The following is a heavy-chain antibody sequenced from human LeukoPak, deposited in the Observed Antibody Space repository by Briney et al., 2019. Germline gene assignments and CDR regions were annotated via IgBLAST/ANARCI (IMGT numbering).Heavy chain of an antibody. D-gene: IGHD3-22*01. J-gene: IGHJ4*02. CDR2: IIPILGIA. Sequence: SVKVSCKASGGTFSSYTISWVRQAPGQGLEWVGRIIPILGIANYAQKFQGRVTITADKSTSTAYMELSSLRSEDTAVYYCARRYDSSGYYDYWGQGTLVTVSS. CDR3: ARRYDSSGYYDY. V-gene: IGHV1-69*02. CDR1: GGTFSSYT.